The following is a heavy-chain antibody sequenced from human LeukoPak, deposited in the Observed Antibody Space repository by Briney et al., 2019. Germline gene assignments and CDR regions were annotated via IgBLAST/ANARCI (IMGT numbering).Heavy chain of an antibody. V-gene: IGHV4-59*11. CDR1: GGSISSHY. D-gene: IGHD4-17*01. CDR2: IYYSGNT. J-gene: IGHJ3*02. CDR3: ARDLTTVTKGFDI. Sequence: SETLSLTCTVSGGSISSHYWTWIRQPPGKGLEWIGYIYYSGNTNYNPSLKSRVTISVDTSKKQFSLKLSPVTAADTAVYYCARDLTTVTKGFDIWGQGTMVTVSS.